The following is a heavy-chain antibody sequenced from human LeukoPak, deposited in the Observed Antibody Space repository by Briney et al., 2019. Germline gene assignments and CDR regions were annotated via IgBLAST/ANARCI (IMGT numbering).Heavy chain of an antibody. J-gene: IGHJ4*02. Sequence: PGGSLRLSCAASGFTFSSYAMSWVRQAPGRGLEWFSAISGSGGTTYYADSVKGRFTISRDNSKNTLYLEMNSLRAEDTAVYYCAKDGKGGSYPYYFDYWGQGTLVAVSS. V-gene: IGHV3-23*01. CDR1: GFTFSSYA. CDR3: AKDGKGGSYPYYFDY. D-gene: IGHD1-26*01. CDR2: ISGSGGTT.